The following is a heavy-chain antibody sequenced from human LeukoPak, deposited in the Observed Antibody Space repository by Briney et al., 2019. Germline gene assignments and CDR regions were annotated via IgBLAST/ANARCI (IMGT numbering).Heavy chain of an antibody. CDR3: AKDKGGGLFDY. Sequence: GGSLRLSCAASGFTFSNYWMHWVRQAPGKGLEWVSGISWNSGSIGYADSVKGRFTISRDNAKNSLYLQMNSLRAEDTALYYCAKDKGGGLFDYWGQGTLVTVSS. J-gene: IGHJ4*02. V-gene: IGHV3-9*01. CDR2: ISWNSGSI. D-gene: IGHD6-25*01. CDR1: GFTFSNYW.